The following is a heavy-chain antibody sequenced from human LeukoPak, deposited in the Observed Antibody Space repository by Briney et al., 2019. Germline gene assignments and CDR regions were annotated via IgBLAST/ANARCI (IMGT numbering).Heavy chain of an antibody. J-gene: IGHJ4*02. Sequence: SETLSLTCTVSGGSISSYYWSWIRQPPGKGLEWIGYIYYSGSTNYNPSLKSRVTISVDTSKNQFSLKLSSVTAADTAVYYCARDGYNSFDYWGQGTLVTVSS. CDR3: ARDGYNSFDY. V-gene: IGHV4-59*12. D-gene: IGHD5-24*01. CDR1: GGSISSYY. CDR2: IYYSGST.